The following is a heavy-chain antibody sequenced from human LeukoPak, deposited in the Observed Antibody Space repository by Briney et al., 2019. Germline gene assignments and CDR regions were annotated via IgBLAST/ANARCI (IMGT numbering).Heavy chain of an antibody. CDR3: ARVNVDTAMVGFDY. V-gene: IGHV3-53*04. J-gene: IGHJ4*02. Sequence: AGGSLRLSCAASGFTFSSYAMHWVRQAPGKGLEWVSVIYSGGSTYYADSVKGRFTISRHNSKNTLYLQMNSLRAEDTAVYYCARVNVDTAMVGFDYWGQGTLVTVSS. D-gene: IGHD5-18*01. CDR1: GFTFSSYA. CDR2: IYSGGST.